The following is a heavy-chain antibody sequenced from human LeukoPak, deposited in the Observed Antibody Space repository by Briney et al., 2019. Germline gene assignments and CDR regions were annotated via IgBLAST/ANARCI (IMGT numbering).Heavy chain of an antibody. D-gene: IGHD3-9*01. CDR1: GVIFRDYA. CDR3: AKWGDYDILTGYYVSDF. CDR2: ITGSGDTT. Sequence: GGSLRLSCAASGVIFRDYAMSWVRQAPGKGLEWVSAITGSGDTTYYADSVKGRFTISRDNSKNMLYLEMNTLRAEDTAVYYCAKWGDYDILTGYYVSDFWGQGTLVTVSS. V-gene: IGHV3-23*01. J-gene: IGHJ4*02.